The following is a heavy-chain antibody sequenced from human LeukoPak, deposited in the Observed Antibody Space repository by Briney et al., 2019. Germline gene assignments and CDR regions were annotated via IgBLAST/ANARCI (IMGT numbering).Heavy chain of an antibody. CDR2: INRRGHT. CDR3: AKEVDCPSDCLFFHS. CDR1: GFTFDRFT. V-gene: IGHV3-43*01. J-gene: IGHJ4*02. Sequence: SEGSLRLSCAASGFTFDRFTIHWVRHTPGKGLEWVSLINRRGHTFYADSVKGRFTISRDNSRNSVFLQMNSLRPEDTALNHCAKEVDCPSDCLFFHSWGQGTLVTVSS. D-gene: IGHD2-21*02.